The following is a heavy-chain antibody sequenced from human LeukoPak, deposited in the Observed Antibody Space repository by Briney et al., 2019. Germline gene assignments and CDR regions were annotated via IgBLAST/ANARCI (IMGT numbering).Heavy chain of an antibody. CDR1: GLTFSSYA. J-gene: IGHJ4*02. Sequence: GGSLRLSCSASGLTFSSYAMHWVRQAPGKGLEYVSAISSNGGSTYYANSVKGRFTISRDNSKNTLFLQMGSLRAEDMAVYYCARGGSIAARPIDYWGQGTLVTVSS. CDR2: ISSNGGST. CDR3: ARGGSIAARPIDY. D-gene: IGHD6-6*01. V-gene: IGHV3-64*01.